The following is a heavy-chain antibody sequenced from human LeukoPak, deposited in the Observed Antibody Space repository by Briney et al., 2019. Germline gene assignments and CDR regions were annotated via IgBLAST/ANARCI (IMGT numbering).Heavy chain of an antibody. CDR2: ISGYNGHT. D-gene: IGHD3-22*01. CDR3: ARMMTPRLYYDSSGYYYGAFDI. Sequence: ASVKVSCKASGYTFTNYGITWVRQAPGQGLEWMGWISGYNGHTNYAQKPQGRVTMTTDTSTSTAYMELWSLRSDDTAMYYCARMMTPRLYYDSSGYYYGAFDIWGQGTMVTVSS. J-gene: IGHJ3*02. CDR1: GYTFTNYG. V-gene: IGHV1-18*01.